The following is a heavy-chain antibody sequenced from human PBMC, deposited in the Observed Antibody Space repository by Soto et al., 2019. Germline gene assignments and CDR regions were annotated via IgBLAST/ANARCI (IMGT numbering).Heavy chain of an antibody. J-gene: IGHJ6*02. CDR3: AMPDYYGSGSYDDGPWGMDV. CDR2: IIPIFGTA. D-gene: IGHD3-10*01. Sequence: QVQLVQSGAEVKKPGSSVKVSCKASGGTFSSYAISWVRQAPGQGLEWMGGIIPIFGTANYAQKFQGRVTIPADESTSPAYMELSSLRSEDTAVYYCAMPDYYGSGSYDDGPWGMDVWGQGTTVTVSS. CDR1: GGTFSSYA. V-gene: IGHV1-69*12.